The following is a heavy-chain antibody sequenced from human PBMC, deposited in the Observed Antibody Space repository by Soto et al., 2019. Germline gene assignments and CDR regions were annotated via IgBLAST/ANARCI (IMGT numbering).Heavy chain of an antibody. CDR3: ARDEVGASSWYEGEWLVPRSIQT. D-gene: IGHD6-13*01. V-gene: IGHV6-1*01. CDR1: GDSVSSNSAA. CDR2: TYYRSKWYN. J-gene: IGHJ5*02. Sequence: SQTLSLTCAISGDSVSSNSAAWNWIRQSPSRGLEWLGRTYYRSKWYNDYAVSVKSRITINPDTSKNQFSLQLNSVTPEDTAVYYCARDEVGASSWYEGEWLVPRSIQTWGQGTLVTVSS.